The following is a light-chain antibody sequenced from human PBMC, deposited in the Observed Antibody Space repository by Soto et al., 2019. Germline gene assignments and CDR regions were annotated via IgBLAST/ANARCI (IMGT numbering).Light chain of an antibody. Sequence: ILLTQSPATMSLSPGERATLSFGASERVSSSYVAWYQMKAGLAPRLLIRDASTRASGIPDRFRGSKSGTDFTLTIRGLEPEDAALYYCQQYGSSPNTFGQGTRLEIK. V-gene: IGKV3D-20*01. CDR1: ERVSSSY. J-gene: IGKJ5*01. CDR3: QQYGSSPNT. CDR2: DAS.